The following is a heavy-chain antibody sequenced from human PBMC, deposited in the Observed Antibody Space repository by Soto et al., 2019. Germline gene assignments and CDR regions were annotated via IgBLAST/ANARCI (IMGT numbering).Heavy chain of an antibody. CDR1: GYSFTRYG. D-gene: IGHD3-16*01. Sequence: QVHLVQSGAEVKNPGASVKVSCKASGYSFTRYGIGWARQAPGQGLEWMGWINAYNGNTNYAQNLQGRLTLTTDTSTTTAYMEVRSLRSNNTAIYYGAMVDVYVTPSPQDVWGQGTTVTVSS. J-gene: IGHJ6*02. V-gene: IGHV1-18*01. CDR3: AMVDVYVTPSPQDV. CDR2: INAYNGNT.